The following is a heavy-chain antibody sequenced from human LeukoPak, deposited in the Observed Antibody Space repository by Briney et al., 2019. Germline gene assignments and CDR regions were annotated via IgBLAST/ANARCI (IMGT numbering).Heavy chain of an antibody. V-gene: IGHV3-23*01. J-gene: IGHJ4*02. CDR1: GFTFSSYA. CDR2: MSGSGGST. CDR3: AKDPILRYFDWPPGGY. D-gene: IGHD3-9*01. Sequence: PGGSLRLSCAASGFTFSSYAMSWVRQAPGKGREWVSAMSGSGGSTYYADSVKGRFTISRDNSKNTLYLQMNSLRAEDTAVYYCAKDPILRYFDWPPGGYWGQGTLVTVSS.